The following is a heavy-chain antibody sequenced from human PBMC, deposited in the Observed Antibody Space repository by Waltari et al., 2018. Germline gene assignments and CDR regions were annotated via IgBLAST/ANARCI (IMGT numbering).Heavy chain of an antibody. CDR2: ISPNNGDT. J-gene: IGHJ6*02. Sequence: QVQLVQSGAQVKHLEAPVRVSCQASGYWFSDYHMHWVRQAPGQGLEWVGWISPNNGDTNYAQRFQGWVTMTSDSSISTAYMELNRLRSDDTAVYYCARGGYSYGYGMDVWGQGTTVIVSS. V-gene: IGHV1-2*04. D-gene: IGHD5-12*01. CDR1: GYWFSDYH. CDR3: ARGGYSYGYGMDV.